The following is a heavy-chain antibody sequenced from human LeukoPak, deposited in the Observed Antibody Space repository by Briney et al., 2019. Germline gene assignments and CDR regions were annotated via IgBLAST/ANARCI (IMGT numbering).Heavy chain of an antibody. D-gene: IGHD4-23*01. J-gene: IGHJ4*02. Sequence: GGSLRLSCAASGFTFSNAWMSWVRQAPGKGLEWVAVISYDGSNKYYADSVKGRFAISRDNSKNTLYLQMYSLRAEDTAVYYCAKGGGYFDYWGQGTLVTVSS. CDR3: AKGGGYFDY. V-gene: IGHV3-30*18. CDR2: ISYDGSNK. CDR1: GFTFSNAW.